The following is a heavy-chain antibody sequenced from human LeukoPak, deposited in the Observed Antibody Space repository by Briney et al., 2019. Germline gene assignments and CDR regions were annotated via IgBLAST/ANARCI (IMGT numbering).Heavy chain of an antibody. CDR2: IYYSGST. V-gene: IGHV4-59*08. CDR1: VDSISSYY. D-gene: IGHD6-19*01. Sequence: SETLSLTCTVSVDSISSYYWSWIRQSPGKGLEWIGYIYYSGSTYYNPSLTSRVTISVDTSKNQFSLRLTSVTAADTAVYYCARNGSRAVAGYFDYWGQGTLVTVSS. CDR3: ARNGSRAVAGYFDY. J-gene: IGHJ4*02.